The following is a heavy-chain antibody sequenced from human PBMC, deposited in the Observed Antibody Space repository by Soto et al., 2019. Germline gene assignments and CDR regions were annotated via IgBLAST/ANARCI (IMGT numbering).Heavy chain of an antibody. CDR2: INAGNGNT. V-gene: IGHV1-3*01. CDR3: ARRAETNGWNGFGADKYYFDF. CDR1: GYTFTSYA. D-gene: IGHD1-1*01. Sequence: VASVKVSCKASGYTFTSYAMHWVRQAPGQRLEWMGWINAGNGNTKYSQKFQGRVTMTSDTSISTAHMELSSLRSEDTAVYYCARRAETNGWNGFGADKYYFDFWGQGTLVTVSS. J-gene: IGHJ4*02.